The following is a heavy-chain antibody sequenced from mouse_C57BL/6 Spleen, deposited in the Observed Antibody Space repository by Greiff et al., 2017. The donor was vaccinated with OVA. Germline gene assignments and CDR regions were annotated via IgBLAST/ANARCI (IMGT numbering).Heavy chain of an antibody. J-gene: IGHJ1*03. V-gene: IGHV1-7*01. CDR2: INPSSGYT. CDR1: GYTFTSYW. D-gene: IGHD4-1*01. Sequence: VQLQQSGAELAKPGASVKLSCKASGYTFTSYWMHWVKQRPGQGLEWIGYINPSSGYTKYNQKFKDKATLTADKSSSTAYMQLSSLTYEDSAFYYCASQFSGTPGCFDVWGTGTTVTVSS. CDR3: ASQFSGTPGCFDV.